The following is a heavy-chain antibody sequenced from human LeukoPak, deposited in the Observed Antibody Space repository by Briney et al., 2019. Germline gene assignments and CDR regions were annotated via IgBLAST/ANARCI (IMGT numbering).Heavy chain of an antibody. CDR3: AKTQWLGHYYMDV. D-gene: IGHD6-19*01. CDR1: GFTFSTYY. Sequence: GGSLRLSCAASGFTFSTYYMSWVRQASGTGLEWVANIKQDGSEKYYVDSVKGRFTISRDNAKNSLYLQMNSLRAEDTAVYYCAKTQWLGHYYMDVWGKGTTVTISS. CDR2: IKQDGSEK. J-gene: IGHJ6*03. V-gene: IGHV3-7*01.